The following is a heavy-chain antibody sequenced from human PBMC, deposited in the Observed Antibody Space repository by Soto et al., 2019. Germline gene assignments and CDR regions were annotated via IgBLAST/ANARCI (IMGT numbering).Heavy chain of an antibody. V-gene: IGHV4-31*03. CDR1: GGSISSGGYY. CDR3: ARYSRGWFDY. D-gene: IGHD6-19*01. J-gene: IGHJ4*02. CDR2: IYYSGST. Sequence: SETLSLTCTVSGGSISSGGYYWSWIRQHPGKGLEWIGYIYYSGSTYYNPSLKSRVTISVDTSKNQFSLKLSSVTAADTAVYYYARYSRGWFDYWGQGTLVTVSS.